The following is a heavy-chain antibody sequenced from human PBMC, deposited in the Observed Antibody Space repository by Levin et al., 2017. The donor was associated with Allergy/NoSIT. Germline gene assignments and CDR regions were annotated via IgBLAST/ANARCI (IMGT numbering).Heavy chain of an antibody. Sequence: GESLKISCAGSGFTFGDFAVSWSRQAPGKGLEWVGFIRSEAYGATSEYAASVKGRFTISRDDSESTAYLQMNSLKPEDTAIYYCARDWIRPFAPWGQGTLVTVSS. D-gene: IGHD5-18*01. CDR1: GFTFGDFA. CDR3: ARDWIRPFAP. CDR2: IRSEAYGATS. J-gene: IGHJ5*02. V-gene: IGHV3-49*03.